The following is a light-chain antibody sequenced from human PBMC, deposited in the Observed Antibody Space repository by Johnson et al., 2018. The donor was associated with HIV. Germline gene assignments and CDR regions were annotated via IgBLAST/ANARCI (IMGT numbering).Light chain of an antibody. V-gene: IGLV1-51*01. CDR2: DNN. Sequence: QSVLTQPPSVSAAPGQKVTISCSGSSSNIGNNYISWYQQLPGTAPKLLIYDNNKRPSGIPDRFSGSKSGASANLGITRLQTGDEADDYCGTWDSGLSAGNVFGTGTKVTVL. CDR1: SSNIGNNY. CDR3: GTWDSGLSAGNV. J-gene: IGLJ1*01.